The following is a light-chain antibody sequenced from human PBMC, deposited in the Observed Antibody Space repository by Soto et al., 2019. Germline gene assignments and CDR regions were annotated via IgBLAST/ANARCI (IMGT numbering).Light chain of an antibody. CDR1: QGISSW. Sequence: DIEITQSPSSVSASVGDRFTISCRAIQGISSWLACYQQKQVKAPNLLLYAASSLQSGVPSRFSGSGSGTDLTLTISSLQPEDFAAYDYQQANSFPTITFGQGTRLEIK. CDR3: QQANSFPTIT. CDR2: AAS. J-gene: IGKJ5*01. V-gene: IGKV1-12*01.